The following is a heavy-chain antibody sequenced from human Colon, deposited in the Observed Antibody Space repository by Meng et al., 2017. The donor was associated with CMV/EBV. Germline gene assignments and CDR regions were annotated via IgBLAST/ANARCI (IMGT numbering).Heavy chain of an antibody. Sequence: ASVTVSCKASGYTFPSYGISWVRQAPGHGLEWMGWISAYNGNTNDAQKLQGRVTMTTDTSTSTAYMELRSLRSDDTAVYYCASFNCSSTSCYSYYYYYGMDVWGQGTTVTVSS. V-gene: IGHV1-18*01. J-gene: IGHJ6*02. CDR2: ISAYNGNT. D-gene: IGHD2-2*01. CDR1: GYTFPSYG. CDR3: ASFNCSSTSCYSYYYYYGMDV.